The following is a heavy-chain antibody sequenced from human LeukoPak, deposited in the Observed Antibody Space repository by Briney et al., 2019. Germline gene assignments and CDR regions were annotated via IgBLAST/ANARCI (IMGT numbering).Heavy chain of an antibody. CDR3: AKGAGQLVLESYFDY. D-gene: IGHD6-6*01. CDR1: GFTFSSYG. CDR2: ISYDGSNK. J-gene: IGHJ4*02. V-gene: IGHV3-30*18. Sequence: GGSLRLSCVASGFTFSSYGMHWVRQAPGKGLEWVAVISYDGSNKYYADSVKGRFTISRDNSKNTLYLQMNSLRAEDTAVYYCAKGAGQLVLESYFDYWGQGTLVTVSS.